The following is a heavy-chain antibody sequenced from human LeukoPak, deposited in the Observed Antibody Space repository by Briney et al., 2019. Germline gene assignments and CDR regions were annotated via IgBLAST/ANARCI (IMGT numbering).Heavy chain of an antibody. D-gene: IGHD1-1*01. CDR3: AREERVLQGMDV. CDR1: GFTFSSYS. Sequence: GGSLRLSCAASGFTFSSYSMNWVRQAPGKGLEWVSSISSSSSYIYYADSVKGRFTISRDNAKNSLYLQMNSLRAEDTAVYYCAREERVLQGMDVWGQGTTVTVSS. J-gene: IGHJ6*02. V-gene: IGHV3-21*01. CDR2: ISSSSSYI.